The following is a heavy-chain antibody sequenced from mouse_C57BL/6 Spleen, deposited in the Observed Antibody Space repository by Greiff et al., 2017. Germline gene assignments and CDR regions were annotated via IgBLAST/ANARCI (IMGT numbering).Heavy chain of an antibody. CDR3: TQYSNSGSWLAY. CDR2: IDPETGGT. D-gene: IGHD2-5*01. J-gene: IGHJ3*01. V-gene: IGHV1-15*01. Sequence: QVHVKQSGAELVRPGASVTLSCKASGYTFTDYEMHWVKQTPVHGLEWIGAIDPETGGTAYNQNFMGKAILTADKSSSTAYMELRSPTSEDSAVYYCTQYSNSGSWLAYWGQGTLVTVSA. CDR1: GYTFTDYE.